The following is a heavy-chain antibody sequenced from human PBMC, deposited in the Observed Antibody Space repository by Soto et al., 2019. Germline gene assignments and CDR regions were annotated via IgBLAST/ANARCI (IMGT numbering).Heavy chain of an antibody. CDR1: GFTFSSYA. CDR2: ISSSGDST. CDR3: ERGSFDY. Sequence: EVQLLESGGGLVQPGGSLRLSCAASGFTFSSYAMSWVRQAPGKGLEWVSAISSSGDSTYYADSVKGRFTISRDNSKNTLYLQMNSLRAEDTAIYYCERGSFDYWGQGTLVTVSS. D-gene: IGHD3-10*01. V-gene: IGHV3-23*01. J-gene: IGHJ4*02.